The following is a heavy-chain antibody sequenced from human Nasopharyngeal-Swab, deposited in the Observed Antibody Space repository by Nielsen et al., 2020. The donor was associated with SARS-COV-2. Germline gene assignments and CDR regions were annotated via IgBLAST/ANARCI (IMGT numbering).Heavy chain of an antibody. J-gene: IGHJ6*02. Sequence: GGSLRLSCATSGFTFRSYAISWVRQAPGKGLEWVSVISGSDHTTYYADSMKGRFTISRDNSKNTVNLQMNSLRVEDTAIYYCAKDRDSGDDSDDYYHYYGMDVWGQGTTVTVSS. V-gene: IGHV3-23*01. CDR2: ISGSDHTT. CDR1: GFTFRSYA. D-gene: IGHD5-12*01. CDR3: AKDRDSGDDSDDYYHYYGMDV.